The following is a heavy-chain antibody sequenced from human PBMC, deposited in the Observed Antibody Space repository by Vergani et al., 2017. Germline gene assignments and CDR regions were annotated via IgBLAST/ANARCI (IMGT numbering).Heavy chain of an antibody. J-gene: IGHJ5*01. D-gene: IGHD3-10*01. CDR3: ASDGSGGYYTERGWFDS. CDR1: GFTFSSYA. CDR2: ISYDGSNK. Sequence: VQLVESGGGLVQPGGSLRLSCAASGFTFSSYAMHWVRQAPGKGLEWVAVISYDGSNKYYADSVKGRFTISRDNSKNTLYLQMNSLRAEDTAVDYCASDGSGGYYTERGWFDSWGQGTLVTVSS. V-gene: IGHV3-30*04.